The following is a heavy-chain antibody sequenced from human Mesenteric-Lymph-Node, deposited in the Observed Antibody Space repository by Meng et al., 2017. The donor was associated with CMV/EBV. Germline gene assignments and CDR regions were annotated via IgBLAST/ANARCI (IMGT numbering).Heavy chain of an antibody. D-gene: IGHD3-22*01. Sequence: ASVKVSCKASGYTFTSYDINWVRQATGQGLEWVGWMNPSSGNTGLAQKFQGRVTMTRNTSISTAYMELSSLRSEDTAVYYCARDSDYYDSSDPTLACWGQGTRVTVSS. CDR2: MNPSSGNT. J-gene: IGHJ4*02. CDR3: ARDSDYYDSSDPTLAC. CDR1: GYTFTSYD. V-gene: IGHV1-8*01.